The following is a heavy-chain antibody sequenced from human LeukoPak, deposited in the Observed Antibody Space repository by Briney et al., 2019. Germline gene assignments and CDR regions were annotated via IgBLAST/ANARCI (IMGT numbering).Heavy chain of an antibody. D-gene: IGHD5-12*01. Sequence: SETLSLTCTVSGGSISNYYWSWIRQPPGKGLEWIGYIYYSGSTNYNPSLKSRVTISVDTSKNQFSLKLSSVTAADTAVYYCARDRGGRGYDLRWFDPWGQGTLVTVSS. CDR1: GGSISNYY. CDR3: ARDRGGRGYDLRWFDP. J-gene: IGHJ5*02. CDR2: IYYSGST. V-gene: IGHV4-59*01.